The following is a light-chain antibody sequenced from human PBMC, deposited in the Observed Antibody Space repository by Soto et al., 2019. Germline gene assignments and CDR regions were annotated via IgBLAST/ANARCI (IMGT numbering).Light chain of an antibody. CDR2: SND. J-gene: IGLJ3*02. Sequence: QSVLTQPPSASGTPGQRVTISCSGSSSNIGGNTVNWYQQLPGTAPKLLIFSNDQRPSELPDRFSCSKSGTSASLAISGLQAVDDGDYYCATWYDRLNGWVFGGGTTVTVL. V-gene: IGLV1-44*01. CDR3: ATWYDRLNGWV. CDR1: SSNIGGNT.